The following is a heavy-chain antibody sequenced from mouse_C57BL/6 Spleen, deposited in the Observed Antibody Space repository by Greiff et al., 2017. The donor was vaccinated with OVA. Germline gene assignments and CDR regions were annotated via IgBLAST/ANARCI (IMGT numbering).Heavy chain of an antibody. CDR1: GYTFTSYW. Sequence: QVQLQQPGAELVMPGASVKLSCKASGYTFTSYWMHWVKQRPGQGLEWIGEIDPSDSYTNYNQKFKGKSTLTVDKSSSTAYMQLSSLTSEDSAVYYCALPGFAFWGQGTLVTVSA. CDR3: ALPGFAF. CDR2: IDPSDSYT. J-gene: IGHJ3*01. V-gene: IGHV1-69*01.